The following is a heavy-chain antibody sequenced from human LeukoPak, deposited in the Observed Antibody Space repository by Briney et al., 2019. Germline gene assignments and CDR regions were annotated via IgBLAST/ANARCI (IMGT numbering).Heavy chain of an antibody. D-gene: IGHD3-22*01. CDR1: GGTFSSHV. CDR3: ASPPADYYDSRDYFDY. J-gene: IGHJ4*02. Sequence: SVKVSCKASGGTFSSHVISWVRQAPGQGLEWMGRIIPILGIANYAQKFQGRVTITADKSTSTAYMELSSLGSEDTAVYYCASPPADYYDSRDYFDYWGQGTLVTVSS. V-gene: IGHV1-69*04. CDR2: IIPILGIA.